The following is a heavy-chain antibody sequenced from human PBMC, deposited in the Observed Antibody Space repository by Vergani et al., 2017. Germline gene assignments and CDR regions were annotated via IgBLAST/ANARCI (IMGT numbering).Heavy chain of an antibody. J-gene: IGHJ5*02. D-gene: IGHD3-10*01. CDR1: GYSFTSYW. CDR3: ERHGAYGSGMSNWFDP. V-gene: IGHV5-51*01. Sequence: EVQLVQSGAEVKKPGESLKISCKGSGYSFTSYWIGWVRQMPGKGLEWMGIIYPGDSDTRYSPSFQGQVTISADTSISTASLQWSSMKASDTAMYYCERHGAYGSGMSNWFDPWGQGTLVTVSS. CDR2: IYPGDSDT.